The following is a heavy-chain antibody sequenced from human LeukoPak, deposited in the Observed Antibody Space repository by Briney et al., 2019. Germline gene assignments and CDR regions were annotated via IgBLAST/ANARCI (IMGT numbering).Heavy chain of an antibody. V-gene: IGHV1-2*02. CDR1: GYTFTGYY. J-gene: IGHJ6*03. CDR3: ARDGAALNYYYYMDV. D-gene: IGHD2-15*01. CDR2: INPNSGGT. Sequence: GASVKISCKASGYTFTGYYMHWVRQAPGQGLEWMGWINPNSGGTNYAQKFQGRVTMTRDTSISTAYMELSRLRSDDTAVYYCARDGAALNYYYYMDVWGKGTTVTVSS.